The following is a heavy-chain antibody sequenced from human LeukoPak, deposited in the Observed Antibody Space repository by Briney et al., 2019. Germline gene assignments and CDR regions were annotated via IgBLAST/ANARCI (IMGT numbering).Heavy chain of an antibody. CDR1: GGSISSGDYY. V-gene: IGHV4-30-4*01. CDR3: PTKQTWFDP. CDR2: IYESGST. Sequence: PAQTLCLTCTVSGGSISSGDYYWGWIRQPPGKGLEWVSYIYESGSTYDNPSRQSRVTISVDTSKTQFSLKLSSVTAADTAVYYCPTKQTWFDPWGQGTLVTVSS. J-gene: IGHJ5*02.